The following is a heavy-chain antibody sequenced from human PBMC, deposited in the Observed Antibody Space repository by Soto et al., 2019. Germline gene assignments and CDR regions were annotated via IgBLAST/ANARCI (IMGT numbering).Heavy chain of an antibody. CDR3: ARVNGSGSPPSH. V-gene: IGHV4-34*01. CDR1: GGSFSGYY. Sequence: PSETLSLTCAVYGGSFSGYYWSWIRQPPGKGLEWIGEINHSGSTNYNPSLKSRVTISVDTSKNQFSLKLSSVTAADTAVYYCARVNGSGSPPSHWGQGTLVTVSS. J-gene: IGHJ4*02. CDR2: INHSGST. D-gene: IGHD3-10*01.